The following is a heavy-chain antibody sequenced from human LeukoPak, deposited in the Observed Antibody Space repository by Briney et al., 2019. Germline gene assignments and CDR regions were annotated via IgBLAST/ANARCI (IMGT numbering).Heavy chain of an antibody. CDR1: GFSLTTSGMC. D-gene: IGHD6-13*01. CDR3: ARIRGSRYYCYY. J-gene: IGHJ4*02. CDR2: IDWDDDK. V-gene: IGHV2-70*11. Sequence: SGPTLSNPTQTLTLTCTFPGFSLTTSGMCVSWIRQPPGKALEWLARIDWDDDKYYGTSLRTRLTISKDTSKSQEVLTMTNMDPVDTATYYCARIRGSRYYCYYWGQGTLVTVSS.